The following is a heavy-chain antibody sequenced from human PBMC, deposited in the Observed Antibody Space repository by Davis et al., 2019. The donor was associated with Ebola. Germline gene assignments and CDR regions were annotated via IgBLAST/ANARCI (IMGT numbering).Heavy chain of an antibody. D-gene: IGHD6-19*01. J-gene: IGHJ4*02. CDR3: AKNSGSSGWPVDY. Sequence: GESLKISCAASGFTFSTYGMHWVRQAPGKGLEWVAFIRYDGSSKYYADSVKGRFTISRDNSKNTLYLQMNSLRAEDTAVYYCAKNSGSSGWPVDYWGQGTLVTVSS. V-gene: IGHV3-30*02. CDR1: GFTFSTYG. CDR2: IRYDGSSK.